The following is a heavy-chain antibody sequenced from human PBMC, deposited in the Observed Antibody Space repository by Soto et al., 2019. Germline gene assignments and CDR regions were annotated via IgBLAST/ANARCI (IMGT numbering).Heavy chain of an antibody. CDR2: IKEDGSEK. V-gene: IGHV3-7*03. CDR3: ARVHYGMDV. Sequence: GGSLRLSCVASGFTFSNHRISWVRQAPGKGLEWVANIKEDGSEKYYMDSVKGRFTISRDNAENSVYLQMNSLRAEDTAVYYCARVHYGMDVWGQGTPVTVSS. J-gene: IGHJ6*02. CDR1: GFTFSNHR.